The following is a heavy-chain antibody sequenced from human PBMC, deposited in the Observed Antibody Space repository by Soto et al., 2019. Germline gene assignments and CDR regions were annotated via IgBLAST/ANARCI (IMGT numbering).Heavy chain of an antibody. D-gene: IGHD3-3*01. CDR1: GYTFTSYG. J-gene: IGHJ3*02. Sequence: ASVKVSCKASGYTFTSYGISCVRQAPGQGLEWMGWISAYNGNTNYAQKLQGRVTMTTDTSTSTAYMELRSLRSDDTAVYYCARGRITIFGVVMNAFDIWGQGTMVTVSS. V-gene: IGHV1-18*04. CDR2: ISAYNGNT. CDR3: ARGRITIFGVVMNAFDI.